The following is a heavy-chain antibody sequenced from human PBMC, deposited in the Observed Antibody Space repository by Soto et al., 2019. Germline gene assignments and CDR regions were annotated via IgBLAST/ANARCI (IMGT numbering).Heavy chain of an antibody. CDR2: ISGSGGST. CDR3: AKYSSGWYHPFDY. Sequence: EVQLLESGGGLVQPGGSLRLSCAASGFTFSSYAMSWVRQAPGKGLEWVSAISGSGGSTYYADSVKGRFTISRDNSKNTLYLQMHSLRAEDTAVYYCAKYSSGWYHPFDYWGQGTLVTVSS. CDR1: GFTFSSYA. J-gene: IGHJ4*02. D-gene: IGHD6-19*01. V-gene: IGHV3-23*01.